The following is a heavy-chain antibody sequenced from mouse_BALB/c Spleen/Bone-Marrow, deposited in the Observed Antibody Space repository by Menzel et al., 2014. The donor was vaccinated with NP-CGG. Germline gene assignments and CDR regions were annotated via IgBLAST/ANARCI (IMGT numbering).Heavy chain of an antibody. CDR3: ARDGLDY. V-gene: IGHV5-6*02. D-gene: IGHD2-3*01. CDR1: GFTFSSYG. Sequence: DVKLVESGGDLVKPGGSLKLSCAASGFTFSSYGMSWVRQTPDKRLEWVATISSGGSYTYYPDSVKGRLTISRDNAKNTLYLQMSSLKSEDTAMYYCARDGLDYWGQGTTLTVSS. CDR2: ISSGGSYT. J-gene: IGHJ2*01.